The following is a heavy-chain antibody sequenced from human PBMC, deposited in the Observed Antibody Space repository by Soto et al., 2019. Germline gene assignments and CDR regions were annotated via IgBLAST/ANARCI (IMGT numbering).Heavy chain of an antibody. CDR1: GYTFTSYV. CDR3: AKAYSGNPYYFXY. Sequence: ASVKVSCKASGYTFTSYVMHWVRQAPGQRLEYMGWINAGNGNTKYSQKFQGRVIITRDTSASTAYMELSSLISEDTAIYYCAKAYSGNPYYFXYWGQGTLVXVSS. V-gene: IGHV1-3*01. CDR2: INAGNGNT. D-gene: IGHD4-4*01. J-gene: IGHJ4*02.